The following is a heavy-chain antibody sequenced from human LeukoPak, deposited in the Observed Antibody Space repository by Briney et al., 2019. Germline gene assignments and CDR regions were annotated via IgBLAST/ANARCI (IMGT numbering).Heavy chain of an antibody. CDR1: GFIFTDYW. CDR2: IKEDGSKK. Sequence: TGGSLRLSCAASGFIFTDYWMYWVRQAQGRGRGWVANIKEDGSKKNYVDSVKGRFTISRDNAKNSVYLQMNSLRVEDTAVYYCANSLLGGQGTLVTVSS. CDR3: ANSLL. J-gene: IGHJ4*02. V-gene: IGHV3-7*01. D-gene: IGHD2-15*01.